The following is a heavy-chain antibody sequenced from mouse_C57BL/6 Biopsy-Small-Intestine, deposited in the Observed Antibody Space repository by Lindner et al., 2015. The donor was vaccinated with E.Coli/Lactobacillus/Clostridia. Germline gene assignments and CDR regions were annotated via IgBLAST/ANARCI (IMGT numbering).Heavy chain of an antibody. V-gene: IGHV1-39*01. Sequence: VQLQESGPELVKPGASVKISCKASGYSLTDHNMNWVKQSNGKSLEWIGVINPNYGTTSYNQKFKGKATLTVDQPSGTAYMQLNSLTSEDSAVYYCARGYDGFDYWGQGTTLTVSS. CDR2: INPNYGTT. CDR3: ARGYDGFDY. D-gene: IGHD2-2*01. CDR1: GYSLTDHN. J-gene: IGHJ2*01.